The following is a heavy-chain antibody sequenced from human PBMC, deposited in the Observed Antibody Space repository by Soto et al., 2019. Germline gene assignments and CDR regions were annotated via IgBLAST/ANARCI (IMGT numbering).Heavy chain of an antibody. CDR3: ARERYGDY. J-gene: IGHJ4*02. V-gene: IGHV1-18*01. Sequence: QVHLVQSGAEVKKPGASVKVSCKASGYTFTSYGITWVRQAPGQGLEWMGWISAHNGNTDYAQKLQGRVIVTRDTSTSTAYMELRSLISEDTAVYYCARERYGDYRGQGALVTVSS. CDR2: ISAHNGNT. D-gene: IGHD1-1*01. CDR1: GYTFTSYG.